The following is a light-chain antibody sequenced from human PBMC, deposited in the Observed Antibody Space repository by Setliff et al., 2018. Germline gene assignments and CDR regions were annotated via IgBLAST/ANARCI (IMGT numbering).Light chain of an antibody. V-gene: IGKV1-33*01. J-gene: IGKJ4*02. CDR1: QDIRKY. CDR3: QQYDNLPLT. Sequence: DIQMTQSPSSLSASVGDRVTITCQASQDIRKYLNWYHQKPGRAPKLLVYDASNVETGVPPRFSGSGSATHFSFTISSLQPEDIGTYYCQQYDNLPLTFGGGTKVDIK. CDR2: DAS.